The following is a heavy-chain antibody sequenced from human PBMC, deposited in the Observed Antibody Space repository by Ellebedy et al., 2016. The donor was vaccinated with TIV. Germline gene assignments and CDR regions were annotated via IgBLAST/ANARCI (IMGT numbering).Heavy chain of an antibody. CDR1: GFTFSSYG. Sequence: GGSLRLXCAASGFTFSSYGMHWVRQAPGKGLEWVAVIWYDGSNKYYADSVKGRFTISRDNSKNTLYLQMNSLRAEDTAVYYCARDNFHFGYYYGMDVWGQGTTVTVSS. CDR3: ARDNFHFGYYYGMDV. V-gene: IGHV3-33*01. CDR2: IWYDGSNK. J-gene: IGHJ6*02. D-gene: IGHD3-3*01.